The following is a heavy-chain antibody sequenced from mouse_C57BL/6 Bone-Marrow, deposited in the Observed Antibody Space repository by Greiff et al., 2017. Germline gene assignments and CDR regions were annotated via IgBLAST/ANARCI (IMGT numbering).Heavy chain of an antibody. CDR1: GFTFSSYA. Sequence: EVKLMESGGGLVKPGGSLKLSCAASGFTFSSYAMSWVRQTPEKRLEWVATISDGVSYTYYPDNVKGRFTISRDNAKNNLYLQMSHLKSEDTAMYYCLIYYGNFFAYWGQGTLVTVSA. CDR3: LIYYGNFFAY. D-gene: IGHD2-1*01. V-gene: IGHV5-4*03. J-gene: IGHJ3*01. CDR2: ISDGVSYT.